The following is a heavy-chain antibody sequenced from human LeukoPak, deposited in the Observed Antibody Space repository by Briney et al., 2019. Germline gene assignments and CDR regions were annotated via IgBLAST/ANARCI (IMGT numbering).Heavy chain of an antibody. D-gene: IGHD3-3*01. V-gene: IGHV4-34*01. J-gene: IGHJ3*02. Sequence: PSETLSLTCAVYGGSFSGYYWSWLRQPPGKGLEWIGEINHSGSTNYNPSLKSRVTISVDTSKNQFSLKLSSVTAADTAVYYCAGRYYDFWSGPREAFDIWGQGTMVTVSS. CDR2: INHSGST. CDR3: AGRYYDFWSGPREAFDI. CDR1: GGSFSGYY.